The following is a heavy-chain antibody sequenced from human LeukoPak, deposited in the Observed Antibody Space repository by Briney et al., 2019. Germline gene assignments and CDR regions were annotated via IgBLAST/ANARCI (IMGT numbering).Heavy chain of an antibody. D-gene: IGHD1-26*01. V-gene: IGHV3-30*02. J-gene: IGHJ4*02. CDR3: AKDADSTLKCRGSYYGYCRKTHFDY. CDR1: GFTFSSYG. CDR2: IRYDGSNK. Sequence: QPGGSLRLSCAASGFTFSSYGMHWVRQAPGKGLEWVAFIRYDGSNKYYADSVKGRFTISRDNSKNTLYLQMNSLRAEDTAVYYCAKDADSTLKCRGSYYGYCRKTHFDYWGQGTLVTVSS.